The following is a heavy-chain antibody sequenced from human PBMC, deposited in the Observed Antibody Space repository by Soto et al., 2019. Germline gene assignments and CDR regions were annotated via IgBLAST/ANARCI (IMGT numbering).Heavy chain of an antibody. Sequence: PSQTVSLTSAISGDSVSSNTASWKWIRQSPSRGLEWLGRTYFRSKWYNDYAVSVKSRIIINPDTSNNQFSLQLNSVTPEDTAVYFCAKGDNLGPKTGYAFDPWGQGTLVTVSS. CDR2: TYFRSKWYN. CDR3: AKGDNLGPKTGYAFDP. CDR1: GDSVSSNTAS. D-gene: IGHD5-12*01. V-gene: IGHV6-1*01. J-gene: IGHJ5*02.